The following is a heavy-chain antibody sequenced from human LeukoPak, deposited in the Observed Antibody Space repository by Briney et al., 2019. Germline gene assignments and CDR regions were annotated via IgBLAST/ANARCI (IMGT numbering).Heavy chain of an antibody. Sequence: PSGGSLRLSCAASGFTFSNYWMSWVRQAPGKGLEWVANIKRDGSEKHYVDSVKGRFTISTDNAKNSMDLQMNSLRAEDTAVYYCAWEGFDYWGQGTLVTVSS. CDR1: GFTFSNYW. J-gene: IGHJ4*02. CDR3: AWEGFDY. V-gene: IGHV3-7*01. CDR2: IKRDGSEK.